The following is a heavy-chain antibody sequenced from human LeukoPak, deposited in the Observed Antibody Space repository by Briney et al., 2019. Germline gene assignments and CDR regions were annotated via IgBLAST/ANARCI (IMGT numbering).Heavy chain of an antibody. CDR2: ISGIGGST. V-gene: IGHV3-23*01. CDR3: AKDGWSYGYFTGPVHYYYMDV. D-gene: IGHD5-18*01. J-gene: IGHJ6*03. CDR1: GFTFSSYG. Sequence: GGSLRLSCAASGFTFSSYGMSWVRQAPGKGLEWVAAISGIGGSTYYADSVKGRFTISRDNSKNTLYLQMNSLRAEDTAVYYCAKDGWSYGYFTGPVHYYYMDVWGKGTTVTVSS.